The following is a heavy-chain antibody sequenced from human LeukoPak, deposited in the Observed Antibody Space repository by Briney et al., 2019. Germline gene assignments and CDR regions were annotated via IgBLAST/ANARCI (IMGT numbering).Heavy chain of an antibody. CDR3: ARGLSYGSIDY. V-gene: IGHV1-18*01. J-gene: IGHJ4*02. CDR2: ISAYNGNT. Sequence: ASVKVSCKASGYTFTSYSITWVRQAPGQGLEWMGWISAYNGNTNYAQKLQGRVTMTTDTSTSTAYMELRSLRSDDTAMYYCARGLSYGSIDYWGQGTLVTVPS. D-gene: IGHD5-18*01. CDR1: GYTFTSYS.